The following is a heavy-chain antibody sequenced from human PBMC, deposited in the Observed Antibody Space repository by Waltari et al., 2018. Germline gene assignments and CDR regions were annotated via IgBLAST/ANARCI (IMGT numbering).Heavy chain of an antibody. CDR1: CGSISSGGYY. CDR2: SYYSGST. J-gene: IGHJ6*03. V-gene: IGHV4-31*03. CDR3: ARALFYYYYMDV. Sequence: QVQLQESGPGLVKPSQTLSLTCTFSCGSISSGGYYWSWLRQHPGKGLDWIGYSYYSGSTYYNPSLKSRVTISVDTSKNQFSLKLSSVTAADTAVYYCARALFYYYYMDVWGKGTTVTVSS. D-gene: IGHD2-21*01.